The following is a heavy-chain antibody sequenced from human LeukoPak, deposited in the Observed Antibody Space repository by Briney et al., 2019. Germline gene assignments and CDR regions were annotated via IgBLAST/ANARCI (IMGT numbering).Heavy chain of an antibody. D-gene: IGHD2-2*01. CDR2: IDDSGNT. J-gene: IGHJ6*03. V-gene: IGHV4-59*01. Sequence: SETLSLTCFVSGGSMKNSYWTWIRQAPGKGLEWIGNIDDSGNTNYNPSLKSRVTISLDTSKHQFSLRVTSVTAADTALFFCARDSSPAVLPYMDVWG. CDR1: GGSMKNSY. CDR3: ARDSSPAVLPYMDV.